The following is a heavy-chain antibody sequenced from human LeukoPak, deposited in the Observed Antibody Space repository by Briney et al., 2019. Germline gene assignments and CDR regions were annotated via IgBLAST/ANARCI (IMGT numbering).Heavy chain of an antibody. CDR3: ATDRYCSSTSCYAGRGYWFDP. V-gene: IGHV1-24*01. CDR2: FDPEDGET. CDR1: GCTLTELS. D-gene: IGHD2-2*01. Sequence: ASVKVSCKVSGCTLTELSMHWVRQAPGKGLEWMGGFDPEDGETIYAQKFQGRVTMTEDTSTDTAYMELSSLRSEDTAVYYCATDRYCSSTSCYAGRGYWFDPWGQGTLVTVSS. J-gene: IGHJ5*02.